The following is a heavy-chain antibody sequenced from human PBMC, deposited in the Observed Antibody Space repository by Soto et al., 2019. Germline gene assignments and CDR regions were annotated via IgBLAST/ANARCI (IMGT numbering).Heavy chain of an antibody. CDR1: GYSFTSYW. Sequence: DSLKISCKGSGYSFTSYWIGWVRQMPGKGLEWMGIIYPGDSDTRYSPSFQGQVTISADKSISTAYLQWSSLKASDTAMYYRARTGTVHKLWGAQRPNDYGMVVWGEGTTVTVSA. D-gene: IGHD5-18*01. CDR3: ARTGTVHKLWGAQRPNDYGMVV. V-gene: IGHV5-51*01. CDR2: IYPGDSDT. J-gene: IGHJ6*04.